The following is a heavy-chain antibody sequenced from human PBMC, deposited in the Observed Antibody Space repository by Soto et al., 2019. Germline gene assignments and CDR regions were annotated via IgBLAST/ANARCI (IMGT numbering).Heavy chain of an antibody. CDR3: ARDWATDYGMDV. J-gene: IGHJ6*02. V-gene: IGHV1-3*01. D-gene: IGHD5-12*01. CDR2: INAGNGNT. Sequence: GGPVKVSCKASGYTFTSYAMHWVRQAPGQRLEWMGWINAGNGNTKYSQKFQGRVTITRDTSASTAYMELSSLRSEDTAVYYCARDWATDYGMDVWGQGTTVTVSS. CDR1: GYTFTSYA.